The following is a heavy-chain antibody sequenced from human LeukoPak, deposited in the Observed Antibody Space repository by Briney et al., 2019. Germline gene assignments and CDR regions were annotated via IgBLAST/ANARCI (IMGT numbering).Heavy chain of an antibody. V-gene: IGHV1-46*01. Sequence: ASVKVSCKASGYTFTSYYMHWVRQAPGQGLEWMGIINPSDGTTYYAQKFRGRVTMTRDTSTSTVYMDLSSLRSEDTAVYYCERAIVRTGYSWDFDYWGQGTLVTVSS. CDR2: INPSDGTT. D-gene: IGHD5-18*01. CDR3: ERAIVRTGYSWDFDY. J-gene: IGHJ4*02. CDR1: GYTFTSYY.